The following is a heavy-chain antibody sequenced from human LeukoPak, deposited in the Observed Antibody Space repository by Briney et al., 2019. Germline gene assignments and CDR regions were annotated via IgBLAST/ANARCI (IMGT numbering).Heavy chain of an antibody. CDR2: ISYDGTNK. J-gene: IGHJ6*03. D-gene: IGHD6-13*01. V-gene: IGHV3-30*18. CDR1: GFTFSSYG. Sequence: GSLRLSCAASGFTFSSYGMHWVRQAPGKGLEWVAVISYDGTNKYYADSVKGRFTISRDNSKNTLYLQMNSLRAEDTAVYYCAKDGSKVAAAGTNYYYYMDVWGKGTTVTVSS. CDR3: AKDGSKVAAAGTNYYYYMDV.